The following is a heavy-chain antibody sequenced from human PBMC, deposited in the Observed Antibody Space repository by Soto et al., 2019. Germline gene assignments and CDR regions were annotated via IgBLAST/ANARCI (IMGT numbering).Heavy chain of an antibody. V-gene: IGHV1-69*13. Sequence: SVKVSCKASGGTFSSYAISWVRQAPGQGLEWMGGIIPIFGTANYAQKFQGRVTITADESTSTAYMELSSLRSEDTAVYYCARSSIVVVVAATYYYYYGMDVWGQGTTVTVSS. CDR2: IIPIFGTA. J-gene: IGHJ6*02. CDR1: GGTFSSYA. CDR3: ARSSIVVVVAATYYYYYGMDV. D-gene: IGHD2-15*01.